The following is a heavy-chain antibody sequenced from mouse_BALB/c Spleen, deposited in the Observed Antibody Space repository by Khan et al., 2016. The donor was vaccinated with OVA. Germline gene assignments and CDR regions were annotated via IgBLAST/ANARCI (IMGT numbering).Heavy chain of an antibody. CDR3: AGAYYRYDGYYAMDY. Sequence: QVQLKQSGPGLVAPSQSLSISCTVSGFSLSRYNIHWVRQPPGKGLEWLGMIWGGGTTDYNSTLKSRLSISKDNSKSHAFLEMNSLQTEDTAMYYGAGAYYRYDGYYAMDYGGQGTAVTVSA. J-gene: IGHJ4*01. D-gene: IGHD2-14*01. CDR2: IWGGGTT. V-gene: IGHV2-6-4*01. CDR1: GFSLSRYN.